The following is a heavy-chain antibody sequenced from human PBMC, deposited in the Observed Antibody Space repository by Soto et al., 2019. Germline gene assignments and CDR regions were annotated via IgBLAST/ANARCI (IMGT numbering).Heavy chain of an antibody. CDR3: ARVGVGGSSSTHHDY. D-gene: IGHD6-6*01. J-gene: IGHJ4*02. CDR2: VFYNEII. V-gene: IGHV4-59*01. Sequence: SETLSLTCAVSGVSISSYYWSWIRQPPGKGLEWIGYVFYNEIINYSPSLKGRVTMSMAMSTNHFSLGLRSVTAADTAVYFCARVGVGGSSSTHHDYWGPGALVTVSS. CDR1: GVSISSYY.